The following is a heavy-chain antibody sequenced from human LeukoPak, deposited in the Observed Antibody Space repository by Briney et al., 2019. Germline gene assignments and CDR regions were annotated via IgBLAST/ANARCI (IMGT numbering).Heavy chain of an antibody. CDR3: AREGGRGGSYDFDY. V-gene: IGHV1-2*02. Sequence: GASVKVSCKASGYTFTGYYMHWARQAPGQGLEWMGWINPNSGGTNYAQKFQGRVTMTRDTSISTAYMELSRLRSDDTAVYYCAREGGRGGSYDFDYWGQGTLVTVSS. J-gene: IGHJ4*02. D-gene: IGHD1-26*01. CDR2: INPNSGGT. CDR1: GYTFTGYY.